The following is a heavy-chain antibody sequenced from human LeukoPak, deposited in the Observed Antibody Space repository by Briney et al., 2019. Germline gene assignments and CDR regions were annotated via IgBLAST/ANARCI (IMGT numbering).Heavy chain of an antibody. CDR2: INPNSGGT. Sequence: ASVKVSCKASGYTFTSYGISWVRQAPGQGLEWMGWINPNSGGTNYAQKFQGWVTMTRDTSISTAYMGLSRLRSDDTAVYYCARALFLTTAPLGYWGQGTLVTVSS. V-gene: IGHV1-2*04. CDR1: GYTFTSYG. CDR3: ARALFLTTAPLGY. D-gene: IGHD1-1*01. J-gene: IGHJ4*02.